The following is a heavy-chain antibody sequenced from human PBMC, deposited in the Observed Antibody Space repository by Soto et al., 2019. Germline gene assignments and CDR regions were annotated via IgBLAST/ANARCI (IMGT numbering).Heavy chain of an antibody. J-gene: IGHJ5*02. V-gene: IGHV4-30-4*01. CDR3: ARDQWLVGWFYP. D-gene: IGHD6-19*01. CDR1: GGSISSGDYY. Sequence: QVQLQESGPGLVKPSQTLSLTCTVSGGSISSGDYYWSWIRQPPGKGLEWIGYIYYSGRTYYNPSLKSRVTISLDTCKNQFSLKLSSVTAADTAVYYCARDQWLVGWFYPWGQGTLVTVFS. CDR2: IYYSGRT.